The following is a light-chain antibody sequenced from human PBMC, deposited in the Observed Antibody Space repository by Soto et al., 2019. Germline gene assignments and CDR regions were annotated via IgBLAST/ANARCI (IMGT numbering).Light chain of an antibody. CDR3: QQYGSSPQT. CDR1: QSVSSTY. Sequence: EIVLTQSPGTLSLSPGERATLSCRASQSVSSTYLASYQRKPGQAPRLLIYGASSRATGIPDRFSGSGSGTDFTLTISRLEPEDFAVYYCQQYGSSPQTFGQGTKLEIK. CDR2: GAS. V-gene: IGKV3-20*01. J-gene: IGKJ2*01.